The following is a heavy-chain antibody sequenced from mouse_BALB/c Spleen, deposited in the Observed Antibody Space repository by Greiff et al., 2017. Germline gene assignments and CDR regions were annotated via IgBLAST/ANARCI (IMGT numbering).Heavy chain of an antibody. Sequence: EVQLVESGGGLVQPGGSRKLSCAASGFTFSSFGMHWVRQAPEKGLEWVAYISSGSSTIYYADTVKGRFTISRDNPKNTLFLQMTSLRSEDTAMYYCARGGTGTGNYAMDYWGQGTSVTVSS. CDR2: ISSGSSTI. CDR3: ARGGTGTGNYAMDY. V-gene: IGHV5-17*02. CDR1: GFTFSSFG. D-gene: IGHD4-1*01. J-gene: IGHJ4*01.